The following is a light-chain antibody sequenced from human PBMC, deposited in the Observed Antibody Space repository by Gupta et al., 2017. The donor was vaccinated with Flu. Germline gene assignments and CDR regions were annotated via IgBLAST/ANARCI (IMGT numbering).Light chain of an antibody. CDR3: SSYTTSNSLV. V-gene: IGLV2-14*01. Sequence: SALTQPASVPGSPGPSITISCTGSNSDVGTYNYVSWYHNHPGKAPNLLIYDVTNRPSEIASRFSGYKAGNTASLTICEHEEEDDADYYCSSYTTSNSLVFGGGTKLTVV. J-gene: IGLJ2*01. CDR2: DVT. CDR1: NSDVGTYNY.